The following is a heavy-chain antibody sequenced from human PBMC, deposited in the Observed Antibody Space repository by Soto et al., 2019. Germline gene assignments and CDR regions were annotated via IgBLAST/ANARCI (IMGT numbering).Heavy chain of an antibody. J-gene: IGHJ6*02. CDR2: ISGSGGST. Sequence: GGSLRLSCAASGFTFSSYAMSWVRQAPGKGLEWVSAISGSGGSTYYADSVKGRFTISRDNSRNTLYVQMNSLRADDTAVYYCANLCSSSGSPYGMDVWGQGTTVTVSS. D-gene: IGHD2-2*01. V-gene: IGHV3-23*01. CDR3: ANLCSSSGSPYGMDV. CDR1: GFTFSSYA.